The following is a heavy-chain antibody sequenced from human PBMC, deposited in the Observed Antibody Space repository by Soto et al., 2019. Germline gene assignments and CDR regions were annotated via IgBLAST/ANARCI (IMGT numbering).Heavy chain of an antibody. CDR2: IYYSGST. V-gene: IGHV4-39*01. J-gene: IGHJ4*02. Sequence: PSETLSLTCTVTGDSINNRSYYWGWIRQPPGKGLEWIGSIYYSGSTYNNPSLKSRVSMSVDTSKNQFSLKLRSVTAADTALYYCARQRTSVVTQAYFDSWGQGSLATVSS. CDR1: GDSINNRSYY. D-gene: IGHD2-21*02. CDR3: ARQRTSVVTQAYFDS.